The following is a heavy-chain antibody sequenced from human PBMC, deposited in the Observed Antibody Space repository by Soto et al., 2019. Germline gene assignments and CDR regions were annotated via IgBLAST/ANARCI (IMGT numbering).Heavy chain of an antibody. J-gene: IGHJ6*02. D-gene: IGHD3-9*01. CDR2: IIPILGIA. CDR1: GYTFTSYT. Sequence: ASVKVSCKASGYTFTSYTISWVRQAPGQGLEWMGRIIPILGIANYAQKFQGRVTITADKSTSTAYMELSSLRSEDTAVYYCARDKDVGYYDILTGYSYYGMDVWGQGTTVTVSS. V-gene: IGHV1-69*04. CDR3: ARDKDVGYYDILTGYSYYGMDV.